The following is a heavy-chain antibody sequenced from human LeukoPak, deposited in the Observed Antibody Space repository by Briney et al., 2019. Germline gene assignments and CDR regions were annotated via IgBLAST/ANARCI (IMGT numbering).Heavy chain of an antibody. CDR1: GFTFSSYW. J-gene: IGHJ6*02. CDR3: ARVPVTIFGVVIWGSPYGMDV. CDR2: IKQDGSEK. V-gene: IGHV3-7*03. D-gene: IGHD3-3*01. Sequence: GGSLRLSCAASGFTFSSYWMSWVRQAPGKGLEWVANIKQDGSEKYYVDSVKGRFTISRDNAKNSLYLQMNSLRAEDTAVYYCARVPVTIFGVVIWGSPYGMDVWGQGTTVTVSS.